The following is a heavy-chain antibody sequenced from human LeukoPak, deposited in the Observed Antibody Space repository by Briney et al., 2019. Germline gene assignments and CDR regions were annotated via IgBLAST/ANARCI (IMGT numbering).Heavy chain of an antibody. Sequence: ASVKVSCKASGYSFTNYGFNWVRQAPGQGLEWMGWISAYNGNTNYAQKLQGRVTMTADTSTSTAYMELRSLRSDDTALYYCVRQDPPTATLDYWGQGTLVTASS. CDR3: VRQDPPTATLDY. CDR1: GYSFTNYG. D-gene: IGHD2-15*01. J-gene: IGHJ4*02. V-gene: IGHV1-18*01. CDR2: ISAYNGNT.